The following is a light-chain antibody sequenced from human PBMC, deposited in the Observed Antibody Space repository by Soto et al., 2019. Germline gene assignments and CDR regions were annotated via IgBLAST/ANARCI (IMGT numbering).Light chain of an antibody. J-gene: IGLJ2*01. Sequence: QSALTQPASVSGSPGQSISISCTGTTNDVEFYSLVSWYQQHPGKAPKLLIYEVSKRPSGVPDRFSASKSGNTASLTVSGLQGEDEADYYCMSYVGGNSVAFGGGTKLTVL. V-gene: IGLV2-14*02. CDR1: TNDVEFYSL. CDR3: MSYVGGNSVA. CDR2: EVS.